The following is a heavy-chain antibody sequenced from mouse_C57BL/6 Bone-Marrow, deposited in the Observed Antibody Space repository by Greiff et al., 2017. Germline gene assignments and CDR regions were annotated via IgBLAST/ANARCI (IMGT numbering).Heavy chain of an antibody. CDR2: IYPRRGNT. CDR1: GYSFTSYG. V-gene: IGHV1-81*01. J-gene: IGHJ4*01. Sequence: QVKLQQSGAGLARPAASLKLSCTASGYSFTSYGISWVKQRTGQDLEWIGEIYPRRGNTYYTEQFKGKATLPEDNSYRTAYLVHRRLTSEPSAVYFSARRGAYYTNYDNAMDYWGQGTSVTVSS. D-gene: IGHD2-5*01. CDR3: ARRGAYYTNYDNAMDY.